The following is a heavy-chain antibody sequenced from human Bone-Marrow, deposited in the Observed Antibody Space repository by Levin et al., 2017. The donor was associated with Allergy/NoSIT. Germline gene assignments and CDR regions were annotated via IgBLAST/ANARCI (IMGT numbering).Heavy chain of an antibody. CDR3: ARLSEIAAAGTMRFDP. D-gene: IGHD6-13*01. J-gene: IGHJ5*02. CDR1: GGSISSSSYY. Sequence: SQTLSLTCTVSGGSISSSSYYWGWIRQPPGKGLEWIGSIYYSGSTYYNPSLKSRVTISVDTSKNQFSLKLSSVTAADTAVYYCARLSEIAAAGTMRFDPWGQGTLVTVSS. CDR2: IYYSGST. V-gene: IGHV4-39*01.